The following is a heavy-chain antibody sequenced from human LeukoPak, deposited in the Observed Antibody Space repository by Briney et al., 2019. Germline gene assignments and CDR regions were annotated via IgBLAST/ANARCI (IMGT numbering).Heavy chain of an antibody. CDR2: ISSSSSYI. CDR1: GFTFSNYA. V-gene: IGHV3-21*01. Sequence: PGGSLRLSCAASGFTFSNYAMSWVRQAPGKGLEWVSSISSSSSYIYYADSVKGRFTISRDNAKNSLYLQMNSLRAEDTAVYYCARDPGEKSSSWGQGTLVTVSS. CDR3: ARDPGEKSSS. D-gene: IGHD6-13*01. J-gene: IGHJ4*02.